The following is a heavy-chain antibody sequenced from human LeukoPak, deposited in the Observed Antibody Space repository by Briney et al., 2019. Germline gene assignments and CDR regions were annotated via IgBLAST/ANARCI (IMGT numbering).Heavy chain of an antibody. J-gene: IGHJ4*02. CDR1: GGTISSYA. Sequence: SAKVSCKASGGTISSYAISWARQAPGQGLEWMGRIIPIFGIANYAQKFQGRVTITADKSTSTAYMELSSLRSEDTAVYYCARDNPSQGEKGFDYWGQGTLVTVSS. CDR3: ARDNPSQGEKGFDY. V-gene: IGHV1-69*04. CDR2: IIPIFGIA. D-gene: IGHD3-16*01.